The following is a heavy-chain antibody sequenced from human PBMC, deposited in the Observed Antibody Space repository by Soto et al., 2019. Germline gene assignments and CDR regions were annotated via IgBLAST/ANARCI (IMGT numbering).Heavy chain of an antibody. V-gene: IGHV4-31*03. CDR2: IYNSGST. D-gene: IGHD1-1*01. CDR1: GGSISSGGYY. J-gene: IGHJ5*02. Sequence: QVQLQESGPGLVKPSQTLSLTCTVSGGSISSGGYYWSWIRQHPGKGLEWIGYIYNSGSTSYNPSLKSRITMSADTSKNQFSLRLPSVTAADTAVYYCARQYDNNIPHWFDPWGQGTLVTVSS. CDR3: ARQYDNNIPHWFDP.